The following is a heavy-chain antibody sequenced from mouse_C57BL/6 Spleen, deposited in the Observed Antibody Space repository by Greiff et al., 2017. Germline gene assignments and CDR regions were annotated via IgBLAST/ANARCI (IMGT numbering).Heavy chain of an antibody. CDR3: ARVRLGPFDY. CDR1: GFTFSDYY. V-gene: IGHV5-16*01. Sequence: EVKLVESEGGLVQPGSSMKLSCTASGFTFSDYYMAWVRQVPEKGLEWVANINYDGSSTYYLDSLKSRFIISRDNAKNILYLQMSSLKSEDTATYYCARVRLGPFDYWGQGTTLTVSS. CDR2: INYDGSST. D-gene: IGHD3-2*02. J-gene: IGHJ2*01.